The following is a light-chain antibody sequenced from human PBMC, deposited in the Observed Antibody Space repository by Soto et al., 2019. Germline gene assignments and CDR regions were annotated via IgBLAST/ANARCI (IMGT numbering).Light chain of an antibody. Sequence: DIQMTQSPSSLSASVGDRVTITCRASQSISSYLNWYQQRPGKAHNLLIYAASSLQSEVPSRFSARGSGTHFTLTISSLQPEDFATYYCQQSYNTPWTFGHGTKVEIK. J-gene: IGKJ1*01. CDR1: QSISSY. V-gene: IGKV1-39*01. CDR2: AAS. CDR3: QQSYNTPWT.